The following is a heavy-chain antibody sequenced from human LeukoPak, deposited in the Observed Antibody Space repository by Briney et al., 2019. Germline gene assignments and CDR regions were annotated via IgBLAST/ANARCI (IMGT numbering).Heavy chain of an antibody. V-gene: IGHV4-39*01. Sequence: PSETLSLTCTVSGGSISSSSYYWGWIRQPPGKGLEWIGSIYYSGSTYYNPSLKSRVTISVDTSKNQFSLKLSSVTAADTAVYHCATQLVVVIGYYFDYWGQGTLVTVSS. CDR2: IYYSGST. CDR1: GGSISSSSYY. D-gene: IGHD3-22*01. CDR3: ATQLVVVIGYYFDY. J-gene: IGHJ4*02.